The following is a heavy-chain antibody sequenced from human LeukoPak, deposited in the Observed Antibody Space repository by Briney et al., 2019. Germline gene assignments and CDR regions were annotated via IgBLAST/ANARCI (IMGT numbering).Heavy chain of an antibody. Sequence: SETLSLTCAVYGGSFSGYYWSWIRQPPGKGLEWIGEINHSGSTNYNPSLKSRVTISVDTSKNQFSLKLSSVTAADTAVYYCARVRFQYGPYYFDYWGQGTLVTVSS. V-gene: IGHV4-34*01. J-gene: IGHJ4*02. CDR1: GGSFSGYY. CDR2: INHSGST. D-gene: IGHD2-8*01. CDR3: ARVRFQYGPYYFDY.